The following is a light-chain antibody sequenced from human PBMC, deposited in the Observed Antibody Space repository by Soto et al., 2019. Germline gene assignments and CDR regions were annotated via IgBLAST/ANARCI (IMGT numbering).Light chain of an antibody. V-gene: IGLV2-14*01. J-gene: IGLJ1*01. CDR3: SSYTSSSSYV. CDR1: SSDVGGYNY. Sequence: QCVLTQPASVSGSPGQSITISCTGTSSDVGGYNYVCWYQQHPGKAPKLVISDVSNRPSGVSDRFSGSKSGNTASLSISGLQAEDEADYYCSSYTSSSSYVFGTGTKVTVL. CDR2: DVS.